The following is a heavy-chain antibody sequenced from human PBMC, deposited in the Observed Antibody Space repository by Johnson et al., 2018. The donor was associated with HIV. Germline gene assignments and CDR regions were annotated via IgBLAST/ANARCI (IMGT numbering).Heavy chain of an antibody. CDR2: INNDGSST. CDR1: GFTFSSYW. Sequence: VQLMESGGGVVQPGGSLRLSCAASGFTFSSYWMHWVRQVPGKGLVWVSRINNDGSSTSYADSVKGRFSISRDNYKNTLYLHMNSLRAEDTAVYYCAREVGNAGAFDIWGQGTMVTVSS. J-gene: IGHJ3*02. D-gene: IGHD1-26*01. CDR3: AREVGNAGAFDI. V-gene: IGHV3-74*01.